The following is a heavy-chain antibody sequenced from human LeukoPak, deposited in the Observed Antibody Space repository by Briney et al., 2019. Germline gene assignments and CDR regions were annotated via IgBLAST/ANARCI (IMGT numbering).Heavy chain of an antibody. J-gene: IGHJ3*02. CDR2: IYYSGST. CDR3: ARPTEGDIVVVPAAIPHDAFDI. D-gene: IGHD2-2*01. Sequence: SETLSLTCTVSGGSISSSSYYWGWIRQPPGKGLEWIGSIYYSGSTYYNPSLKSRVTISVDTSKNQFSLKLSSVTAADTAVYYCARPTEGDIVVVPAAIPHDAFDIWGQGTMVTVSS. CDR1: GGSISSSSYY. V-gene: IGHV4-39*01.